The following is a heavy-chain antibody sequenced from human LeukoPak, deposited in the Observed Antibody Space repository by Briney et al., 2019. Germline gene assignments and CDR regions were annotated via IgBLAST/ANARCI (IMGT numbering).Heavy chain of an antibody. D-gene: IGHD3-10*01. CDR1: GGSFSGYY. V-gene: IGHV4-34*01. Sequence: SETLSLTCAVYGGSFSGYYWSWIRQPPGKGLEWIGEINYSGSTNYNPSLKSRATISVDTSKNQFSLKLSSVTAADTAVYYCASPTYYYGSGSYYLRPFDHWGQGTLVTVSS. CDR2: INYSGST. J-gene: IGHJ4*02. CDR3: ASPTYYYGSGSYYLRPFDH.